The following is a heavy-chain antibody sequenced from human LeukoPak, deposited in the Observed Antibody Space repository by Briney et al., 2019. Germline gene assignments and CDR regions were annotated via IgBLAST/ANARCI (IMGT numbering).Heavy chain of an antibody. CDR1: GFTFSSFW. CDR2: IKQDGSEE. CDR3: ARDRGSGSYYSQD. D-gene: IGHD3-10*01. J-gene: IGHJ4*02. Sequence: GGSLRLSCAASGFTFSSFWMTWVRQAPGKGLEWVANIKQDGSEEHYVDSVKGRFVISRDNAKNSLYLQMNSLRAEDTAVYYCARDRGSGSYYSQDWGQGTLVTVSS. V-gene: IGHV3-7*01.